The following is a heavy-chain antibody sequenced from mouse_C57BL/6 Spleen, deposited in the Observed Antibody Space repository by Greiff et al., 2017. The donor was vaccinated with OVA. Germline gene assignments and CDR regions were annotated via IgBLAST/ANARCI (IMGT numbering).Heavy chain of an antibody. CDR3: TEEYYGRPNFDV. CDR2: ISLYSDNYAS. CDR1: GFTFSNYW. D-gene: IGHD1-1*01. Sequence: EVMLVESGGGLVQPGGSMKLSCVASGFTFSNYWMNWVRQSPGKGLEWVAQISLYSDNYASNYAESVKGRFTISRDDSKSSVYLHRINLRAEDTGIYYCTEEYYGRPNFDVWGTGTTVTVSS. V-gene: IGHV6-3*01. J-gene: IGHJ1*03.